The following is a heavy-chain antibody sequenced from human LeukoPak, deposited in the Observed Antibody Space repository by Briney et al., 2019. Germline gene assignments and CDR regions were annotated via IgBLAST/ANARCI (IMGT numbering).Heavy chain of an antibody. CDR1: GFTFSSYS. CDR2: ISSSSSTI. CDR3: ARGKYDSSGYPLLGFDY. J-gene: IGHJ4*02. D-gene: IGHD3-22*01. Sequence: GGSLRLSCAASGFTFSSYSMSWVRQAPGKGLEWVSYISSSSSTIYYADSVKGRFTISRDNAKNSLYLQMNSLRAEDTAVYYCARGKYDSSGYPLLGFDYWGQGTLVTVSS. V-gene: IGHV3-48*04.